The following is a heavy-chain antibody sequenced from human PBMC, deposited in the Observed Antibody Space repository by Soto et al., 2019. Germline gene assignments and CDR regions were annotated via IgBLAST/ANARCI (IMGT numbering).Heavy chain of an antibody. CDR3: AASIFYYGMDV. Sequence: GESLKISCKGSGYTFTNYWIGWVRQMPGKGPEWMGIIYPGDSDKYNPSFQGQVTISADKSITTTYLQWSSLKASDTAIYYCAASIFYYGMDVWGQGTTVTVSS. J-gene: IGHJ6*02. CDR1: GYTFTNYW. CDR2: IYPGDSD. V-gene: IGHV5-51*01.